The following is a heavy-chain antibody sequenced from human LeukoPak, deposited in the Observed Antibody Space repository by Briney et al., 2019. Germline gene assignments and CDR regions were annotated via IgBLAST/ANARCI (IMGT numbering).Heavy chain of an antibody. J-gene: IGHJ4*02. Sequence: ASVKVSCMASGYTFSRYGIIWVRQAPGQGLEWMGWISADNGKTKYAQKLQGRVTMTSDSSISTAYMELNSLRSDDSSVYYCARDGPCSSSSCQNFDYWGQGTLVIVSS. D-gene: IGHD2-2*01. CDR2: ISADNGKT. V-gene: IGHV1-18*01. CDR3: ARDGPCSSSSCQNFDY. CDR1: GYTFSRYG.